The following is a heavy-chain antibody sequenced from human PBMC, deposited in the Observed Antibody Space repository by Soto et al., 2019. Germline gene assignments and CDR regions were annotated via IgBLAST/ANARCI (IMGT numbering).Heavy chain of an antibody. V-gene: IGHV3-21*01. Sequence: GGSLRLSCAASGFTFSSYSMNWVRQAPGKGLEWVSWISSSSSYIYYADSVKGRFTISRDNAKNSLYLQMNSLRAEDTAVYWCARCLVTGIDYWGQGTLVTVSS. CDR2: ISSSSSYI. J-gene: IGHJ4*02. D-gene: IGHD2-21*02. CDR1: GFTFSSYS. CDR3: ARCLVTGIDY.